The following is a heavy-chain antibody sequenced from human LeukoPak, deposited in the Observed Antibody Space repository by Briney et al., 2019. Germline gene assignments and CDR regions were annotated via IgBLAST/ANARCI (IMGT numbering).Heavy chain of an antibody. CDR2: IYSGGST. D-gene: IGHD3-10*01. CDR1: GFTVSSNY. J-gene: IGHJ4*02. CDR3: ARVDTMVRGVIDYYFDY. Sequence: GGSLRLSCAASGFTVSSNYMSWVRQAPGKGLEWVSVIYSGGSTYYADSVKGRFTISRDNSKNTLYLQMNSLRAEDTAVYYCARVDTMVRGVIDYYFDYWGQGTLATVSS. V-gene: IGHV3-53*01.